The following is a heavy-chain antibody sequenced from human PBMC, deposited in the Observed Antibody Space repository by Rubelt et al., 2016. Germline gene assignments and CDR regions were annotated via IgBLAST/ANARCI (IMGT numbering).Heavy chain of an antibody. J-gene: IGHJ6*02. V-gene: IGHV1-58*01. Sequence: QMQLVQSGPEVKKPGTSVKVSCKASGFTFTSSAVQWVRQARGQRLEWIGRIVVGSGNTNYAQKFQERVTITRDMSTSTAYMELSSVRSEDTAVYYCAADSGYGPSMDVWGQGTTVTASS. D-gene: IGHD5-12*01. CDR3: AADSGYGPSMDV. CDR1: GFTFTSSA. CDR2: IVVGSGNT.